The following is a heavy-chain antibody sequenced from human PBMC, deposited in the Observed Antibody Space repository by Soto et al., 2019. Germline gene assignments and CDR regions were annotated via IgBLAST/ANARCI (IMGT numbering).Heavy chain of an antibody. D-gene: IGHD1-26*01. J-gene: IGHJ4*02. CDR1: EYTLSEAR. CDR2: INPRADST. V-gene: IGHV1-46*01. CDR3: ARDLRAGGDY. Sequence: ASVKVSCKASEYTLSEARIDWVRQAPGQGPEWMGIINPRADSTNYAQKFQGRVTLTRDTSTSTVYMELSSLRSEDTAVYYCARDLRAGGDYWGQGTLVTVSS.